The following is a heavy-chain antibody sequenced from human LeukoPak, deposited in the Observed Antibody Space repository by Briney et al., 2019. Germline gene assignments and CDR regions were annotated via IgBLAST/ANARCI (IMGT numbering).Heavy chain of an antibody. J-gene: IGHJ5*02. CDR3: ARLLREYYDSSGYLSP. Sequence: PGGSLRLSCAASGFTFSSYSMNWVRQAPGKGLEWVSSISSSSYIYYADSVKGRFTISRDNAKNSLYLQMNSLRAEDTAVYYCARLLREYYDSSGYLSPWGQGTLVTVSS. CDR2: ISSSSYI. V-gene: IGHV3-21*01. CDR1: GFTFSSYS. D-gene: IGHD3-22*01.